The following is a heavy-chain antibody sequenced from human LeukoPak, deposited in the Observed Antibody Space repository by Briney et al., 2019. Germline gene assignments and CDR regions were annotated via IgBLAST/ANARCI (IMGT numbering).Heavy chain of an antibody. Sequence: SETLSHTCSVSAGSISRYYWSWIRQPPGKGLEWIGYIYYSGSTDYNPSLKSRVTISLDTSKNQFSLKLSSVTAADTAVYYCAREYHYYDTRGYYYFDYWGQGTLVTVSS. CDR3: AREYHYYDTRGYYYFDY. J-gene: IGHJ4*02. CDR2: IYYSGST. D-gene: IGHD3-22*01. V-gene: IGHV4-59*01. CDR1: AGSISRYY.